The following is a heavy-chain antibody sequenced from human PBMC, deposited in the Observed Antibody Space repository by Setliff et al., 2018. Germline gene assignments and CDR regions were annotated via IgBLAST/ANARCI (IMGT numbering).Heavy chain of an antibody. CDR3: TKGRVGLAARAGY. D-gene: IGHD1-26*01. CDR2: IYYSGST. V-gene: IGHV4-39*07. CDR1: GGSISSSSYY. Sequence: SETLSLTCTVSGGSISSSSYYWGWIRQPPGKGLEWIGSIYYSGSTYYNPSLKSRVTISVDMSKNQFSLQLSSVTSADTAIYYCTKGRVGLAARAGYWGQGTLVTVSS. J-gene: IGHJ4*02.